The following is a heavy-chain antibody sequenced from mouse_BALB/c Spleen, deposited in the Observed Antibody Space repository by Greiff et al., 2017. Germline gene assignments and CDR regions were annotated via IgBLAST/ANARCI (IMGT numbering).Heavy chain of an antibody. V-gene: IGHV5-12-1*01. CDR1: GFAFSSYD. CDR3: ARHPYFDV. Sequence: EVQVVESGGGLVKPGGSLKLSCAASGFAFSSYDMSWVRQTPEKRLEWVAYISSGGGSTYYPDTVKGRFTISRDNAKNTLYLQMSSLKSEDTAMYYCARHPYFDVWGAGTTVTVSS. J-gene: IGHJ1*01. CDR2: ISSGGGST.